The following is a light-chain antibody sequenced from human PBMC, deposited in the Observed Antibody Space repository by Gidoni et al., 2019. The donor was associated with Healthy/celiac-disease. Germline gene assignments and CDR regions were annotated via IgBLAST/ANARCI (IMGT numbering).Light chain of an antibody. V-gene: IGKV3-20*01. CDR2: GAS. J-gene: IGKJ4*01. CDR1: QSVSSSY. CDR3: QQYDSSPPT. Sequence: EIVLTQSPGTLSLSPAERATLSCRASQSVSSSYLAWYQQKLGQAPRLLIYGASSRATGIPDGFSGSGSGTDFTLTISRLEPEDFAVYYCQQYDSSPPTFXGXTKVEIK.